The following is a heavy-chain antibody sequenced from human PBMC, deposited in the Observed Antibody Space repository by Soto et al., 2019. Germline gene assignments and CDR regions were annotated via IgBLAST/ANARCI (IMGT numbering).Heavy chain of an antibody. D-gene: IGHD2-15*01. V-gene: IGHV4-39*01. CDR1: GGSISRSRYS. CDR3: ATRQGGSYNWFDP. CDR2: LYCSGNT. Sequence: SETLSLTCTVSGGSISRSRYSWAWIRQPPGKGLEWIGTLYCSGNTYYNPSLKSRVTISVDTSKNQFSLKLSSVTDADTAVYYCATRQGGSYNWFDPWGQGTLVAVSS. J-gene: IGHJ5*02.